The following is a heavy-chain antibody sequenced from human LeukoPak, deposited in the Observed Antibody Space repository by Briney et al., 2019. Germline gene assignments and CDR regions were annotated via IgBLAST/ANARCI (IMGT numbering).Heavy chain of an antibody. CDR2: INPSGGST. Sequence: ASVTVSCKASGYTFTSYYMHWVRQAPGQGLEWMGIINPSGGSTSYAQKFQGRVTMTRDMSTSTVYMELSSLRSEDTAVYYCATLPTNWNPLNDAFDIWGQGTMVTVSS. V-gene: IGHV1-46*01. J-gene: IGHJ3*02. CDR3: ATLPTNWNPLNDAFDI. CDR1: GYTFTSYY. D-gene: IGHD1-1*01.